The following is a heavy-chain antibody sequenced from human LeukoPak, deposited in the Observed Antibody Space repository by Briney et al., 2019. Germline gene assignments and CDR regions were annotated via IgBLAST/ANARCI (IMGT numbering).Heavy chain of an antibody. Sequence: PGRSLRLSCAPSGFAFSHYGIHWVRQAPGKGLEWVAAIQSDGSKKYYRESVKGRFTISRDNSMNTLYLQLNSLRAEDTALYYCAGDADISGRNWYFDLWGRGTQVTVSS. D-gene: IGHD6-19*01. CDR2: IQSDGSKK. CDR1: GFAFSHYG. J-gene: IGHJ2*01. CDR3: AGDADISGRNWYFDL. V-gene: IGHV3-33*01.